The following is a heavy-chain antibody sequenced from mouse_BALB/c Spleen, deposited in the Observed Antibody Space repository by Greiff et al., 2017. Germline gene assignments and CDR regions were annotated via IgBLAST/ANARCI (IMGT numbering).Heavy chain of an antibody. J-gene: IGHJ2*01. Sequence: EVKLMESGGGLVQPGGSRKLSCAASGFTFSSFGMHWVRQAPEKGLEWVAYISSGSSTIYYADTVKGRFTISRDNPKNTLFLQMTSLRSEDTAMYYCARGTTVVAPYFDYWGQGTTLTVSS. CDR2: ISSGSSTI. V-gene: IGHV5-17*02. CDR1: GFTFSSFG. CDR3: ARGTTVVAPYFDY. D-gene: IGHD1-1*01.